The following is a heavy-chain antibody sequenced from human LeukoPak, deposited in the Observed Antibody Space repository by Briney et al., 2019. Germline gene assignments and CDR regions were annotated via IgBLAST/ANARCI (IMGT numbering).Heavy chain of an antibody. V-gene: IGHV3-30*04. J-gene: IGHJ6*03. CDR1: GFTFSSYA. Sequence: GRSLRLSCAASGFTFSSYALHWVRQAPGKGLEWVAVISYDGSKKYYADSVKGRFTISRDNSKNTLNLQMHSLRSDDTAVYYCARGPGGRSGYYPLEDYYYYYYMDVWGKGTTVTVSS. D-gene: IGHD3-22*01. CDR2: ISYDGSKK. CDR3: ARGPGGRSGYYPLEDYYYYYYMDV.